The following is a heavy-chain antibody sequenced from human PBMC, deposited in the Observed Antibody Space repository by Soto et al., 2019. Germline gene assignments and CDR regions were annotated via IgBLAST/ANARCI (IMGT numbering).Heavy chain of an antibody. CDR1: GYTFTSYA. Sequence: GASVKVSCKASGYTFTSYAMHWVRQAPGQRLEWMGWINAGNGNTKYSQKFQGRVTITRDTSASTAYMELSSLRSEDTAVYYCARNNQIRGVYYYYYYGMDVWGQGTTVTVSS. CDR2: INAGNGNT. CDR3: ARNNQIRGVYYYYYYGMDV. D-gene: IGHD3-10*01. V-gene: IGHV1-3*01. J-gene: IGHJ6*02.